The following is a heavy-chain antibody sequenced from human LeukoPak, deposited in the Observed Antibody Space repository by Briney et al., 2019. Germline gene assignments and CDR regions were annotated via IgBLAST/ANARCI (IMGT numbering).Heavy chain of an antibody. J-gene: IGHJ6*03. CDR2: FYSSGST. Sequence: SETLSLTCTVSGGSISSGSYYWSWIRQPAGKGLEWIGRFYSSGSTNYNPSLKSRVTISVDTSKNQFSLKLSSVIAADTAVYYCARVGEQLVREVSLVGRGSGIYNHYYYMDVWGKGTTVTVSS. CDR1: GGSISSGSYY. CDR3: ARVGEQLVREVSLVGRGSGIYNHYYYMDV. D-gene: IGHD6-6*01. V-gene: IGHV4-61*02.